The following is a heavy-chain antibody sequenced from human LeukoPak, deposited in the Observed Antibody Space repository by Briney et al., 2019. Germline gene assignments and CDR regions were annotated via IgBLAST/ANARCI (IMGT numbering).Heavy chain of an antibody. Sequence: PGGSLRLSCVASGFTVSSSYMSWVRQAPGKGLEWVSVFYTGGSTFYADSVKGRFTISRDNSKNTLYLQMNSLRAEDTAVYYCTRDPSYYDFWSVWGQGTLVTVSS. D-gene: IGHD3-3*01. CDR1: GFTVSSSY. V-gene: IGHV3-66*02. CDR3: TRDPSYYDFWSV. CDR2: FYTGGST. J-gene: IGHJ4*02.